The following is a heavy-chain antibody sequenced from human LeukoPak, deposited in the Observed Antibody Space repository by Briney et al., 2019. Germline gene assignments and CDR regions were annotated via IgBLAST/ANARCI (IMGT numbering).Heavy chain of an antibody. V-gene: IGHV3-30*19. J-gene: IGHJ4*02. CDR1: GFTFCSYG. D-gene: IGHD6-19*01. CDR2: ISYDVISK. Sequence: GGSLRLSCAASGFTFCSYGMHGVREAPGKGLEWVSVISYDVISKYHADSVKGRFTITIDNSKNTLYLQMKSLRAEDTAVYYCARWHTSGWHVIDYWGQGTLVTVSS. CDR3: ARWHTSGWHVIDY.